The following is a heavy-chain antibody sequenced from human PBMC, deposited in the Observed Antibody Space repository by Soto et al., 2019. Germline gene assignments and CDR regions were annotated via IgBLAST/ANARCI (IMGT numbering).Heavy chain of an antibody. CDR2: FSYSETT. CDR1: GDSISSSY. Sequence: QVQLQESGPGLVKPSETLSLTCTVSGDSISSSYWSWLRQPPGKGLEWIGVFSYSETTNDNPSLKSRVTMSVDTSKNQFSLKLNSVTAADTAVYYCARYGGTYYVYWGQGILVTVSS. V-gene: IGHV4-59*03. J-gene: IGHJ4*02. D-gene: IGHD1-26*01. CDR3: ARYGGTYYVY.